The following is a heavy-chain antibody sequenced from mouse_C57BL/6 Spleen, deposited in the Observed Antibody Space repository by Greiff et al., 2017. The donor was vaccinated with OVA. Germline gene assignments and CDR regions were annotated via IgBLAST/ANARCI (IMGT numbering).Heavy chain of an antibody. CDR1: GYTFTGYW. J-gene: IGHJ3*01. V-gene: IGHV1-9*01. Sequence: VQLQQSGAELMKPGASVKLSCKATGYTFTGYWIAWVKQRPGHGLEWIGEILPGSGSTNYNEKFKGKATVTAETSSNPAYMQLSSLTTEDSAIDYCAKGDSNYGFADWGQGTLVTVSA. CDR2: ILPGSGST. CDR3: AKGDSNYGFAD. D-gene: IGHD2-5*01.